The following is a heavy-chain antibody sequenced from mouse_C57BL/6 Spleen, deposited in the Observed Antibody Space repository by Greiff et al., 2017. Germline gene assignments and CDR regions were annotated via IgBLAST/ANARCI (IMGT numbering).Heavy chain of an antibody. D-gene: IGHD2-5*01. CDR3: ARGGYSNYDYYAMDY. CDR2: IYPGDGDT. J-gene: IGHJ4*01. V-gene: IGHV1-80*01. CDR1: GYAFSSYW. Sequence: QVQLKESGAELVKPGASVKISCKASGYAFSSYWMNWVKQRPGKGLEWIGQIYPGDGDTNYNGKFKGKATLTADKSSSTAYMQLSSLTSEDSAVYFCARGGYSNYDYYAMDYWGQGTSVTVSS.